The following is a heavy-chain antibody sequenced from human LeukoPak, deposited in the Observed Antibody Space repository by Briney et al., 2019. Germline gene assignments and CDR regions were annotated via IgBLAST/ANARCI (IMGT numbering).Heavy chain of an antibody. V-gene: IGHV3-21*01. CDR1: GFTFSSYS. CDR3: ASGGFYCSSTTCPPD. J-gene: IGHJ4*02. CDR2: ITSSSDYI. D-gene: IGHD2-2*01. Sequence: GRSLRLSCAASGFTFSSYSMNWVRQAPGKGLEWVSSITSSSDYIYYAESVKGRFTISRDNAKNSLYLQMDSLRAEDTAVYYCASGGFYCSSTTCPPDWGQGTLVTVSS.